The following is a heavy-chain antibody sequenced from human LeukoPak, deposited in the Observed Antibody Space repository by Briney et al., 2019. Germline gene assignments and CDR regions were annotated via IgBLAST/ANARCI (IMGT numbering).Heavy chain of an antibody. D-gene: IGHD2-2*01. V-gene: IGHV3-11*03. CDR3: ATGSAADF. Sequence: GGSLRLSCVVSGIPFSDYYMNWIRQAPGKGVEWISYISSSSSYTDYADSVKGLFTISRDNDKSALYLQLNSLRLEDTAVYCATGSAADFWGQGTLVTVSS. CDR2: ISSSSSYT. CDR1: GIPFSDYY. J-gene: IGHJ4*02.